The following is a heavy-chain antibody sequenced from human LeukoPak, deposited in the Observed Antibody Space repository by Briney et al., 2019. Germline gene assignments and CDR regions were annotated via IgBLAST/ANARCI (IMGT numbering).Heavy chain of an antibody. D-gene: IGHD4-17*01. V-gene: IGHV3-21*01. CDR1: GFTFSSYG. CDR3: ARDYTVIDLDF. CDR2: ISGSSDYI. J-gene: IGHJ4*02. Sequence: PGGSLRLSCAASGFTFSSYGMHWVRQAPGKGLEWVSSISGSSDYIYYADSVKGRFTISRDNAKNSLYLQMNSLRADDTAVYYCARDYTVIDLDFWGQGTLVTVSS.